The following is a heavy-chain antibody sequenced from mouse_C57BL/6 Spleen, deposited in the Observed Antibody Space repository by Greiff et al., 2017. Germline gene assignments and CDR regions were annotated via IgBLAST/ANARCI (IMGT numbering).Heavy chain of an antibody. CDR1: GYTFTSYG. Sequence: VKLMESGAELARPGASVKLSCKASGYTFTSYGISWVKQRTGQGLEWIGEIYPRSGNTYYNEKFKGKATLTADKSSSTAYMELRSLTSEDSAVYFCALITTFAYWGQGTLVTVPA. D-gene: IGHD1-1*01. CDR3: ALITTFAY. V-gene: IGHV1-81*01. J-gene: IGHJ3*01. CDR2: IYPRSGNT.